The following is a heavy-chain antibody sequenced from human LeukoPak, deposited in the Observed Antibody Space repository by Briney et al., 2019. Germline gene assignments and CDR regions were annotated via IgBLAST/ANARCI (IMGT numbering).Heavy chain of an antibody. J-gene: IGHJ4*02. Sequence: SGGSLRLSCAASGFIFSDYYMSWIRQAPGKGLEWVSYISSSGSTMYYTDSVKGRFTISRDNAKDSLYLQMNSLRAEDTAAYYCARDPGSGYEEHFDYWGQGTLVTVSS. D-gene: IGHD5-12*01. CDR2: ISSSGSTM. CDR1: GFIFSDYY. V-gene: IGHV3-11*01. CDR3: ARDPGSGYEEHFDY.